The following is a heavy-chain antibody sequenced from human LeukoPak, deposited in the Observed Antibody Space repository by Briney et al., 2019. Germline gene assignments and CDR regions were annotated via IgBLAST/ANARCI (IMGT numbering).Heavy chain of an antibody. CDR3: ARGRPRSCSGGSCYSIN. CDR1: GVSFSGYY. Sequence: SETLSLTCAVYGVSFSGYYWSWIRQPPGKGLEWIGEINHSGSTNYNPSLKSRVTISVDTSKNQFSLKLSSVTAADTAVYYCARGRPRSCSGGSCYSINWGQGTLVTVSS. V-gene: IGHV4-34*01. CDR2: INHSGST. D-gene: IGHD2-15*01. J-gene: IGHJ4*02.